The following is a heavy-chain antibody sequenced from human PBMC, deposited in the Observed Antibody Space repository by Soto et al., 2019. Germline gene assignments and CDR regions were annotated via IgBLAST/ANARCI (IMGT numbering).Heavy chain of an antibody. D-gene: IGHD3-3*01. CDR2: INSDGRGT. J-gene: IGHJ4*02. CDR1: GFTFSSYS. Sequence: HPGGSLRLSCAASGFTFSSYSMNWVRQAPGKGLLWVSHINSDGRGTSYADSVKGRFTISRDNAKNTLYLQMNSLRAEDTAVYYCARDTIGVGIDYWGQGTLVTVSS. V-gene: IGHV3-74*01. CDR3: ARDTIGVGIDY.